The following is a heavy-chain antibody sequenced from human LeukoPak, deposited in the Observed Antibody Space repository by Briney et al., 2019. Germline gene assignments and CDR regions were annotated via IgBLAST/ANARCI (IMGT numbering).Heavy chain of an antibody. V-gene: IGHV1-46*01. J-gene: IGHJ4*02. CDR3: ARWTTTYLDY. Sequence: ASVKVSCKASGHTFTNYAMNWVRQAPGQGLEWMGITDPIGGSTNYAQKFQGRVTMTRDTSTSTVYMELSSLRSEDSAVYYYARWTTTYLDYWGQGTLVTVSS. CDR1: GHTFTNYA. CDR2: TDPIGGST. D-gene: IGHD4-11*01.